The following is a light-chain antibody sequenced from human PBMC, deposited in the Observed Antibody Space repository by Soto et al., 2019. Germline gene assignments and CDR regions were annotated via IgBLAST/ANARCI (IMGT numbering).Light chain of an antibody. V-gene: IGKV1-5*01. Sequence: DIQLTQSPSTLSAAVGDSVTITCRASQNIRNLLAWYQQKPGKAPKPLIYDASTLMTGVPSRFSGSGSGSEFNFTITGLQPDDFATYFCQQYNTYATFGQGTRLDIK. CDR1: QNIRNL. CDR3: QQYNTYAT. CDR2: DAS. J-gene: IGKJ5*01.